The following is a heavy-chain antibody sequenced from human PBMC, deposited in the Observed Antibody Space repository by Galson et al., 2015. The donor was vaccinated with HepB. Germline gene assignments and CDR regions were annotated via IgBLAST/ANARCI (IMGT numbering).Heavy chain of an antibody. D-gene: IGHD1-20*01. V-gene: IGHV3-49*03. CDR3: TRDNFWDY. CDR1: GFTFGDYT. Sequence: SLRLSCAASGFTFGDYTMSWFRRAPGKGLEWVGFIRSKPYGGTTEYAASVKGRFTISRDDSKSIAYLQMNSLKTEDTAVYYCTRDNFWDYWGQGTLVTVSS. CDR2: IRSKPYGGTT. J-gene: IGHJ4*02.